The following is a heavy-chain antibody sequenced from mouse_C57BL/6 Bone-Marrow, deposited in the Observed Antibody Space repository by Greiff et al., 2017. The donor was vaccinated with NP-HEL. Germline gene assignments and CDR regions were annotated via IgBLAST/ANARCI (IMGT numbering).Heavy chain of an antibody. CDR1: GYTFTSYW. J-gene: IGHJ3*01. D-gene: IGHD3-3*01. V-gene: IGHV1-55*01. Sequence: QVQLQQPGAELVKPGASVKMSCKASGYTFTSYWITWVKQRPGQGLEWIGDIYPRSGNTYYNEKFKSKATLTVDTSSSTAYMQLSSLTSEDSAVYYCAGTFAYWGQGTLVTVSA. CDR3: AGTFAY. CDR2: IYPRSGNT.